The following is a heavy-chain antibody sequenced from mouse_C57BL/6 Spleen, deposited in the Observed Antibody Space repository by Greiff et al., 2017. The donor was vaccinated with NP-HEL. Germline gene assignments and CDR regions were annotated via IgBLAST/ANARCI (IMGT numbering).Heavy chain of an antibody. D-gene: IGHD1-1*01. CDR3: TRRGFTTVVERGFDY. V-gene: IGHV1-15*01. CDR1: GYTFTDYE. Sequence: VQLQESGAELVRPGASVTLSCKASGYTFTDYEMHWVKQTPVHGLEWIGAIDPETGGTAYNQKFKGRAILTADKSSSTAYMELRSLTSEDSAVYYCTRRGFTTVVERGFDYWGQGTTLTVSS. CDR2: IDPETGGT. J-gene: IGHJ2*01.